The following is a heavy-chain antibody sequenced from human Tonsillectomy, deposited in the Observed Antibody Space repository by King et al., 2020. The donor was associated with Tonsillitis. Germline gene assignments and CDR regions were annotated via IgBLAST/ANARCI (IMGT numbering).Heavy chain of an antibody. CDR3: AKDGLYGSGVYDY. J-gene: IGHJ4*02. CDR2: ISWNSGSI. V-gene: IGHV3-9*01. Sequence: VQLVESGGGLVQPGRSLRLSCAASGFTFDDYAMHWVRHAPRKGLEWVSGISWNSGSIGYADSVKGRLTISRDNAKNSLYLQMNSLRAEETALYYCAKDGLYGSGVYDYWGQGTLVTVSS. CDR1: GFTFDDYA. D-gene: IGHD3-10*01.